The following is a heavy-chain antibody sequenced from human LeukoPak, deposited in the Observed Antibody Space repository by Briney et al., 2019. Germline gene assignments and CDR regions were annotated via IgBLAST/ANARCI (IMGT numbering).Heavy chain of an antibody. V-gene: IGHV3-23*01. CDR2: ISASGSRT. Sequence: GGSLRLSCAASGFIFSSYAMSWVRQAPGKGLEWVAGISASGSRTYYGNSVKGRFTISRDNSKNTLFLQMNNLRGEDTARYFCARDQSPHYYDSSGYGAFNLWGQGTMVTVSS. CDR3: ARDQSPHYYDSSGYGAFNL. CDR1: GFIFSSYA. D-gene: IGHD3-22*01. J-gene: IGHJ3*01.